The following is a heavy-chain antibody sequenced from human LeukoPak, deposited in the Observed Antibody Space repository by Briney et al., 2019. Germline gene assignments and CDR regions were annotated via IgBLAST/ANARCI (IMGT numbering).Heavy chain of an antibody. J-gene: IGHJ4*02. CDR1: GYTFTSYD. D-gene: IGHD3-10*01. V-gene: IGHV1-8*01. Sequence: ASVKVSCKASGYTFTSYDINWVRQATGQGLEWMGWMNPNSGNTGHAQKFQGRVTMTRNTSISTAYMELSSLRSEDTAVYYCARGTRYYGSGSYYYWGQGTLVTVSS. CDR3: ARGTRYYGSGSYYY. CDR2: MNPNSGNT.